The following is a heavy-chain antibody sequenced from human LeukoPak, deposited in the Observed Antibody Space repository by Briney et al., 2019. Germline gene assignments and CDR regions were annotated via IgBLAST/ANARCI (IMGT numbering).Heavy chain of an antibody. D-gene: IGHD3-9*01. J-gene: IGHJ4*02. Sequence: GGSLRLSCAASGFTFSSYWMSWVRQAPGKGLEWVANIKQDGSEKYYVDSVKGRFTISRDNAKNSLYLQMNSLRAEDTAVYYCASHYYDFLTGYYGYWGQGTWVTVSS. CDR2: IKQDGSEK. V-gene: IGHV3-7*03. CDR3: ASHYYDFLTGYYGY. CDR1: GFTFSSYW.